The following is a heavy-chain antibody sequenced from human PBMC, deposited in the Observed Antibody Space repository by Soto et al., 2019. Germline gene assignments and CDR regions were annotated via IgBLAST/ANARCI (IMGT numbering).Heavy chain of an antibody. CDR1: GFTFSSYA. CDR2: ISGSGGST. D-gene: IGHD2-15*01. CDR3: AKGGPDAFCSGGRCYFES. V-gene: IGHV3-23*01. Sequence: GGSLRLSCAASGFTFSSYAMSWVRQAPGKGLEWVSAISGSGGSTYYADSVKGRFTISRDNSKNTLYLQMNSLRAEDTAVYYCAKGGPDAFCSGGRCYFESWGQGTQVTVSS. J-gene: IGHJ4*02.